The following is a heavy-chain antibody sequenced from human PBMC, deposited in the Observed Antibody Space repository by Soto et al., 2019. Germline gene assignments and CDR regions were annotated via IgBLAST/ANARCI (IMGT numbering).Heavy chain of an antibody. CDR2: MNPKSGGT. CDR1: GYSFTGHD. J-gene: IGHJ6*02. Sequence: QVQLVQSGAEVRKPGASVRVSCKASGYSFTGHDVNWVRQASGQGLEWMGWMNPKSGGTGYAQKFQGRVTITKDTAINTAYMDMSGMTSQDTAVYYCVKVAELQSAYSHAMDVWGQGTKVTVSS. CDR3: VKVAELQSAYSHAMDV. V-gene: IGHV1-8*01. D-gene: IGHD1-7*01.